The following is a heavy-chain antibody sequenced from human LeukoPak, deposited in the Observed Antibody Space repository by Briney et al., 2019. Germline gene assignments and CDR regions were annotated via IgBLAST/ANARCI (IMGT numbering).Heavy chain of an antibody. D-gene: IGHD6-6*01. Sequence: PSETLSLTCTVSGGSISSGGYYWSWIRQPPGKGLEWIGYIYHSGSTYYNPSLKSRVTISVDRSKNQFSLKLSSVTAADTAVYYCASSRSGSSDNWGQGTLVTVSS. J-gene: IGHJ4*02. CDR3: ASSRSGSSDN. CDR2: IYHSGST. V-gene: IGHV4-30-2*01. CDR1: GGSISSGGYY.